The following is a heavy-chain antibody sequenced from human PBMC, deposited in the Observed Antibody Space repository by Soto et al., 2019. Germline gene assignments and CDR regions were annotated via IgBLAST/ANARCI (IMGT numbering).Heavy chain of an antibody. J-gene: IGHJ3*01. V-gene: IGHV3-43*01. Sequence: PSETLSLTCTVSGGSISSDLYYWAWIRQRPGKGLEWVSLVSWDSDNRIYADSVKGRFTISRDNINNSLFLQMNSLRAEDTAVYFCVKGASGAGFVFDFWGLGTMVTVSS. D-gene: IGHD3-3*01. CDR1: GGSISSDLYY. CDR2: VSWDSDNR. CDR3: VKGASGAGFVFDF.